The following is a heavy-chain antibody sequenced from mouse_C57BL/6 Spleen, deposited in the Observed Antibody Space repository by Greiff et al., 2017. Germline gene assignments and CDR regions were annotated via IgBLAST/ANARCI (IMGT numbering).Heavy chain of an antibody. J-gene: IGHJ3*01. CDR3: ARVDGYSRFSY. Sequence: QVQLQQSGPELVRPGASVKISCKAPGYTFTSPWMQWVRQRPGQGLEWIGEIFPGSGRTYYNEKFKGKATLTVNPSSSTAYMQLSSLTSEDSAVYFCARVDGYSRFSYWGQGVLVTVSA. D-gene: IGHD2-3*01. V-gene: IGHV1-56*01. CDR1: GYTFTSPW. CDR2: IFPGSGRT.